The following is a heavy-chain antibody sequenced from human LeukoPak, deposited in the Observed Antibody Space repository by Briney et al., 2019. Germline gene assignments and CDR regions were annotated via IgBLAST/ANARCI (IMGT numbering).Heavy chain of an antibody. Sequence: SETLSLTCTVSGGSISSYYWSWIRQPPGKGLEWIGYIYYSGSTNYNPSLKNRVTISVDTSKNQFSLKLSSVTAADTAVYYCARQIAGYSYGYYFDYWGQGTLVTVSS. D-gene: IGHD5-18*01. CDR1: GGSISSYY. J-gene: IGHJ4*02. V-gene: IGHV4-59*08. CDR2: IYYSGST. CDR3: ARQIAGYSYGYYFDY.